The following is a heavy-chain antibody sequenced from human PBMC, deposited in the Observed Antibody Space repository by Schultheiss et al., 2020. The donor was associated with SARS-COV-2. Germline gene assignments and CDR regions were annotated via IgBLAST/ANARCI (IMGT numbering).Heavy chain of an antibody. D-gene: IGHD1-26*01. CDR1: GYSFTSYW. CDR3: ARPAEPDSGSYWHAFDI. CDR2: IYPGNSDT. V-gene: IGHV5-51*01. J-gene: IGHJ3*02. Sequence: GGSLRLSCKGSGYSFTSYWIGWVRQMPGKGLEWMGIIYPGNSDTRYSPSFQGQVTISADKSTNTAYLQWSSLKASDTAMYYCARPAEPDSGSYWHAFDIWGQGTMVTVSS.